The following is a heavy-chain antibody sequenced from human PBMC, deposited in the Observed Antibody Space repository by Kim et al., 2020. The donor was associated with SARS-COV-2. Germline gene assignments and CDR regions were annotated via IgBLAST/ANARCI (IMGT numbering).Heavy chain of an antibody. CDR1: GFTFSSYA. D-gene: IGHD3-10*01. V-gene: IGHV3-23*01. Sequence: GGSLRLSCAASGFTFSSYAMSWVRQAPGKGLEWVSAISGSGGSTYYADSVKGRFTISRDNSKNTLYLQMNSLRAEDTAVYYCAKRNAYYYGSGSYILGDYYYGMDVWGQGTTVTVSS. J-gene: IGHJ6*02. CDR3: AKRNAYYYGSGSYILGDYYYGMDV. CDR2: ISGSGGST.